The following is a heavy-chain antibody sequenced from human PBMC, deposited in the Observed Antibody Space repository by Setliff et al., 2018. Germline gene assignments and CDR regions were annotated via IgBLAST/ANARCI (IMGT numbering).Heavy chain of an antibody. J-gene: IGHJ6*03. CDR2: IWYDGSNE. CDR3: ARVGLSGTSGYYYYMDV. Sequence: GGSLRLSCAASGFTFRSYGMHWVRQSPGKGLEWVAVIWYDGSNEYYADSVKGRFIISRDNSKNTLYLQMNSLRAEDTAVYYCARVGLSGTSGYYYYMDVWGKGTTVTVSS. CDR1: GFTFRSYG. D-gene: IGHD1-20*01. V-gene: IGHV3-33*01.